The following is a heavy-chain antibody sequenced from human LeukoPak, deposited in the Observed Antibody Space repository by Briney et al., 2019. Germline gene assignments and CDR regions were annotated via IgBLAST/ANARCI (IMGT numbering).Heavy chain of an antibody. J-gene: IGHJ4*02. V-gene: IGHV4-39*07. Sequence: KASETLSLTCTVSGGSISSSSYYWGWIRQPPGKGLEWIGSIYYSGSTYYNPSLKSRVTISVDTSKNQFSLKLSSVTAADTAVYYCAGQGAITILLWGQGTLVTVSS. CDR1: GGSISSSSYY. CDR3: AGQGAITILL. CDR2: IYYSGST. D-gene: IGHD3-10*01.